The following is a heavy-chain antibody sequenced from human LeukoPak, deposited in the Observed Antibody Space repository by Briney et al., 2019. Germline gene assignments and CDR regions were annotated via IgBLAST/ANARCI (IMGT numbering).Heavy chain of an antibody. D-gene: IGHD3-10*02. J-gene: IGHJ6*04. CDR2: IKKDGSEK. CDR1: GFTFSSYW. Sequence: GGSLRLSCTASGFTFSSYWMSWVRQAPGKGLEWVANIKKDGSEKYYVDSVKGRFTISRDNAKKSLYLQMNSLRAEDTAVYYCAELGITMIGGVWGKGTTVTISS. CDR3: AELGITMIGGV. V-gene: IGHV3-7*01.